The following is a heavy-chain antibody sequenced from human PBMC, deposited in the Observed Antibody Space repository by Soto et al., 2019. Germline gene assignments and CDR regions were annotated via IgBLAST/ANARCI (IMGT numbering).Heavy chain of an antibody. CDR1: GFTFSNYD. Sequence: QVQLVESGGGVVQPGRSLRLSCAASGFTFSNYDMHWVRQAPGKGLEWVAAISYDGSNRYYADSVKGRFTISRDISKNTLYLQINSLRLEDTAVYYCAIIPPTTVDYWGQGTLVTVFS. D-gene: IGHD4-17*01. CDR2: ISYDGSNR. CDR3: AIIPPTTVDY. V-gene: IGHV3-30*03. J-gene: IGHJ4*02.